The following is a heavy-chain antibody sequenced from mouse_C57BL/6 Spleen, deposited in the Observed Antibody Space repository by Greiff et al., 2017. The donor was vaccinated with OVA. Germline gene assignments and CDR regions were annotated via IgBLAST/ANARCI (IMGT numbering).Heavy chain of an antibody. J-gene: IGHJ4*01. Sequence: VQLQQPGAELVMPGASVKLSCKASGYTFTSYWMHWVKQRPGQGLEWIGEIDPSDSYTNYNQKFKGKSTLTVDKSSSTAYMQLSSLTSEDSAVYYCARKGTGTDYYAMDYWGQGTSVTVSS. CDR1: GYTFTSYW. V-gene: IGHV1-69*01. D-gene: IGHD4-1*01. CDR2: IDPSDSYT. CDR3: ARKGTGTDYYAMDY.